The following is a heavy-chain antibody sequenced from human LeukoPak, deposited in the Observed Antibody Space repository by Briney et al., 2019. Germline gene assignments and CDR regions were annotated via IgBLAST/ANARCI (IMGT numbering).Heavy chain of an antibody. J-gene: IGHJ4*02. D-gene: IGHD3-10*01. Sequence: ASVKVSCKASGYTFTSYAMSWVRQAPGQGLEWMGWINTNTGNPTYAQGFTGRFVFSLDTSVSTAYLQISSLKAEDTAVYYCARDPGTSSHSGSGSFYQPLYYFDYWGQGTLVTVSS. CDR2: INTNTGNP. CDR3: ARDPGTSSHSGSGSFYQPLYYFDY. V-gene: IGHV7-4-1*02. CDR1: GYTFTSYA.